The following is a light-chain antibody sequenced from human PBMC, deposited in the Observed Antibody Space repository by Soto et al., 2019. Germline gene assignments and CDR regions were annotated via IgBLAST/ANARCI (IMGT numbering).Light chain of an antibody. V-gene: IGKV1-39*01. CDR3: QQSYSTPQRT. CDR2: AAS. CDR1: QSISSY. J-gene: IGKJ4*01. Sequence: DIQMTQSPSSLSASVGDRVTITCRASQSISSYLNWYQQKPGKAPKLLIYAASSLQSGVPSTFSGSGSGTDFTLTISSLQPEDFATYYCQQSYSTPQRTFGGGTKVEIK.